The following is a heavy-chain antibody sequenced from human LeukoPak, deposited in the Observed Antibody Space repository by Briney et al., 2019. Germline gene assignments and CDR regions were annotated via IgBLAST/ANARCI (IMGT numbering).Heavy chain of an antibody. J-gene: IGHJ4*02. V-gene: IGHV1-2*02. Sequence: RASVKVSCKASGYTFTGYYVHWVRQAPGQGLEWMGWINPNSGGTNYAQKFQDRVTLTRDTSISTVYMELSRLRIDDTAVYYCARDFSWGVDYWGQGTLVTVSS. D-gene: IGHD3-10*01. CDR2: INPNSGGT. CDR3: ARDFSWGVDY. CDR1: GYTFTGYY.